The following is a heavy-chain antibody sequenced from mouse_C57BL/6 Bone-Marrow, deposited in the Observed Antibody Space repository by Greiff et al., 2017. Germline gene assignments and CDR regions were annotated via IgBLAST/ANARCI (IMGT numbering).Heavy chain of an antibody. V-gene: IGHV5-17*01. CDR2: ISRGSSTI. Sequence: EVQLVESGGGLVKPGGSLQLSCAASGFTFSDYGMHWVRQAPEKGLEWVAYISRGSSTIYYADTVKGRFTLSIDNSKNTLFLQMTSLRSEDTAMYYCARGSYYYGSSLDYWGQGTTLTVSS. D-gene: IGHD1-1*01. CDR3: ARGSYYYGSSLDY. J-gene: IGHJ2*01. CDR1: GFTFSDYG.